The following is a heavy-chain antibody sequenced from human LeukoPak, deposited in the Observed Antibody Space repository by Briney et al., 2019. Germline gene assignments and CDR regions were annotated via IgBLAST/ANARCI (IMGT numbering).Heavy chain of an antibody. V-gene: IGHV1-8*01. CDR3: AVVVAREDDAFDI. CDR2: MNPNSGDT. Sequence: ASVKVSCKASGYTFTSYDIKWVRQATGQGLEWMGWMNPNSGDTGSAQTFQGGVTMTRNTSISTAYMELSSLRSEGTAVYYCAVVVAREDDAFDIWGQGTMVTVSS. D-gene: IGHD2-15*01. CDR1: GYTFTSYD. J-gene: IGHJ3*02.